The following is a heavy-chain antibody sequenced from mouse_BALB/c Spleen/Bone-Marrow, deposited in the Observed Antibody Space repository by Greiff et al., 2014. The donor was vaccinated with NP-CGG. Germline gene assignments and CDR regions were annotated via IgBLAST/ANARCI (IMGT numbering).Heavy chain of an antibody. V-gene: IGHV14-3*02. CDR3: AMYYYGNGLIAY. Sequence: VQLKESGAELVKPGASVKLSCTASGFNFKDSYMHWVKQRPEQGLEWIGRIDPAYGNTKYDPKFKGKATITADTSSNTAYLQLSSLTSEDTAIYYGAMYYYGNGLIAYWGQGTLVTVSA. D-gene: IGHD1-1*01. CDR1: GFNFKDSY. J-gene: IGHJ3*01. CDR2: IDPAYGNT.